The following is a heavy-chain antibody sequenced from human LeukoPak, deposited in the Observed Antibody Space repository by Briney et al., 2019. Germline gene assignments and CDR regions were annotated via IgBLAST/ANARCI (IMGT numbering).Heavy chain of an antibody. CDR1: GFTVSSNY. D-gene: IGHD1-26*01. J-gene: IGHJ4*02. CDR3: AREIVGGGGLAY. V-gene: IGHV3-53*01. Sequence: GGTLRLTCAASGFTVSSNYMSWVRQAPGKGLEWVSVIYSGGSTYYAASVKGRFTISIDNSKNTLSLQMNSLSAEDTAVYYCAREIVGGGGLAYWGQGPLVTVPS. CDR2: IYSGGST.